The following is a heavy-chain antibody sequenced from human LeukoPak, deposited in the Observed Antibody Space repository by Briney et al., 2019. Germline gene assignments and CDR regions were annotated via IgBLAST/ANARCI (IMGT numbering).Heavy chain of an antibody. CDR2: IYYTGST. J-gene: IGHJ5*01. D-gene: IGHD2-8*01. V-gene: IGHV4-59*01. CDR3: ARAFLATKSEHWFDS. Sequence: SGTLSLTCTVSGGSISSFYWSWIRQPPGKGLEWIGYIYYTGSTNYNSSLKSRVTISVDTSKNQFSLNLSSVTAADTAMYYCARAFLATKSEHWFDSWGQGTLVTVSS. CDR1: GGSISSFY.